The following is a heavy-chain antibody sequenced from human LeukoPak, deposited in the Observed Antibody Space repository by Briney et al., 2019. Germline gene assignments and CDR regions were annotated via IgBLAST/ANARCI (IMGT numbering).Heavy chain of an antibody. CDR3: ARDEGNGWPLGWHFDL. V-gene: IGHV4-59*01. D-gene: IGHD6-19*01. Sequence: PSETLSLTCTVSGGPISNYYWHWIRQSPGKGLEWLGYIYKSVNTNYNPSLRGRLTISVDTSMKQFSLRLFSMTAADTAVYYCARDEGNGWPLGWHFDLWGQGTLVAVSS. J-gene: IGHJ2*01. CDR2: IYKSVNT. CDR1: GGPISNYY.